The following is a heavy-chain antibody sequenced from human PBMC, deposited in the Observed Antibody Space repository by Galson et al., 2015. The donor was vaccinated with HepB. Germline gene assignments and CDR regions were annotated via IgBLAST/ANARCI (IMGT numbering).Heavy chain of an antibody. J-gene: IGHJ4*02. D-gene: IGHD1-26*01. CDR1: GFIFSTYP. CDR3: ARGGSYQYYFDY. CDR2: ISSNGDNI. V-gene: IGHV3-64*04. Sequence: SLRLSCAASGFIFSTYPMHWVRQAPGRGLEYVSVISSNGDNIYYADSVKGRFTISRDNSRNSLYLQMNSLRAEDTAVYYCARGGSYQYYFDYWGQGTLVTVSS.